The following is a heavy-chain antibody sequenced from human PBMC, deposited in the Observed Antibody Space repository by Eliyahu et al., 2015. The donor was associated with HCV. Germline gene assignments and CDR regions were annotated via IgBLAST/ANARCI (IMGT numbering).Heavy chain of an antibody. CDR2: ISYDGSNK. CDR1: GFTXXXYG. J-gene: IGHJ4*02. Sequence: QVQLVESGGGVVQPGXSLRLSCAAXGFTXXXYGIXWXRQAPGRGLEWVAVISYDGSNKNYADSVKGRFTISRDNSENTLYYLQMNSLRAEDTAVYYCAKPPDNQDTNLFDFWGQGTLVTVSS. CDR3: AKPPDNQDTNLFDF. D-gene: IGHD2-8*01. V-gene: IGHV3-30*18.